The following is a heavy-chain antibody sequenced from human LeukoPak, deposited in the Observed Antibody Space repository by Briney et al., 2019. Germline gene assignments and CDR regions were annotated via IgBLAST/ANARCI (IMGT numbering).Heavy chain of an antibody. Sequence: SETLSLTCTVSGGSISSGTSYWGWIRQPPGKGLEWIGYIYYSGSTNYNPSLKSRVTISVDTSKNQFSLKLSSVTAADTAVYYCARSVEMATIPFDYWGQGTLVTVSS. CDR2: IYYSGST. CDR1: GGSISSGTSY. J-gene: IGHJ4*02. CDR3: ARSVEMATIPFDY. V-gene: IGHV4-61*05. D-gene: IGHD5-24*01.